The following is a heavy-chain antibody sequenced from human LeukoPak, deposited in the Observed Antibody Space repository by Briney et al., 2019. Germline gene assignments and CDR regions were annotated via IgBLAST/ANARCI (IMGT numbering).Heavy chain of an antibody. D-gene: IGHD5-12*01. Sequence: PGGSLTLSCAPSVFTLNSYDMSCLPHSRGKGRVGVSAICCSCGSIYYADSVKGRFTISRDNSKHTLYLQMNSLRAEETAVYYCEKDKIRSFPTRTREYRGYDGSVAFDIWGQGTMVSVSS. CDR1: VFTLNSYD. V-gene: IGHV3-23*01. CDR3: EKDKIRSFPTRTREYRGYDGSVAFDI. CDR2: ICCSCGSI. J-gene: IGHJ3*02.